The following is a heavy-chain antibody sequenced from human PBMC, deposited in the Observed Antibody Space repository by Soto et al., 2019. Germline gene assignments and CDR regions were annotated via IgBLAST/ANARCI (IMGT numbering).Heavy chain of an antibody. V-gene: IGHV2-5*02. D-gene: IGHD3-10*01. J-gene: IGHJ6*02. Sequence: ITLKESGPPLVKPTQTLTLTCTFSGFSLNTGGVGVGWVRQPRGKAMEWLALIYWDDDERYRPSLRSRLNITKDTINNQVVLTMTNMDPEDTSTYYCVRNWRYYGGDYYYGMDAWCQGTTVTVSS. CDR2: IYWDDDE. CDR3: VRNWRYYGGDYYYGMDA. CDR1: GFSLNTGGVG.